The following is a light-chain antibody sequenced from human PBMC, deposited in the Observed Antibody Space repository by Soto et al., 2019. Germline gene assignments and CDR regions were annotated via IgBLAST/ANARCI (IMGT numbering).Light chain of an antibody. V-gene: IGKV3-20*01. Sequence: EIVLTQSPGTLSLSPGERATLSCRASQSVSSNYLAWYQQQPGQAPRLLIYGASSRATGIPDRFSGSGSGTDVTLTISRLEPEDFAVYYCQQYGRLPALTFGGGTKVEIK. CDR1: QSVSSNY. CDR3: QQYGRLPALT. J-gene: IGKJ4*01. CDR2: GAS.